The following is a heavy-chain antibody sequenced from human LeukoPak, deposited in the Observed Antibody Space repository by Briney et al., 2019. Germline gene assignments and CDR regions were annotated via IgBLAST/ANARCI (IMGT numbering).Heavy chain of an antibody. J-gene: IGHJ4*02. Sequence: GSLRLSCAASGFTFSSYAMSWVRQAPGKGLEWVAAISGSGGSTYYADSVKGRFTISRDNSKNTLYLQMNSLSAEDTAVYYCTAVNFDYWGEGTLGTVSS. D-gene: IGHD4-17*01. CDR3: TAVNFDY. CDR2: ISGSGGST. V-gene: IGHV3-23*01. CDR1: GFTFSSYA.